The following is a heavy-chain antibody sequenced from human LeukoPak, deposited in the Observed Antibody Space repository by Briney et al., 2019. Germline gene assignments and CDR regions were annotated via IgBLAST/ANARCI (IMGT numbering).Heavy chain of an antibody. CDR2: IRSKANSYAT. V-gene: IGHV3-73*01. Sequence: GGSLRLSCAASGFTFSGSAMHWVRQASGKGLEWVGRIRSKANSYATAYAASVKGRFTISRDDSKNTAYLQMNSLKTEDTAVYYCIANYYDSSGYPIAYYFDYWGQGTLVTVSS. J-gene: IGHJ4*02. CDR1: GFTFSGSA. D-gene: IGHD3-22*01. CDR3: IANYYDSSGYPIAYYFDY.